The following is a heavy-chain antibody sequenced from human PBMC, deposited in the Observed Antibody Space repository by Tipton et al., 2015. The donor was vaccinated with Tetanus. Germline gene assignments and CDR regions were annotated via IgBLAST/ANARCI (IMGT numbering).Heavy chain of an antibody. D-gene: IGHD2-21*02. CDR3: AGGPEHWVTAGQVS. CDR2: IHQSGSA. J-gene: IGHJ5*02. CDR1: GGSISSRNW. V-gene: IGHV4-4*02. Sequence: GLVKPSGTLSLTCAVSGGSISSRNWWSWVRQSPGKGLEWIREIHQSGSASYNPSLKSRVSMSVDKSKNQLFLRLNSVTAADTAIYYGAGGPEHWVTAGQVSWGQGTLVTVSS.